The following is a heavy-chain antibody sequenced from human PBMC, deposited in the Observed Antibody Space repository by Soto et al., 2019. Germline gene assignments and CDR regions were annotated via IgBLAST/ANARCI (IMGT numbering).Heavy chain of an antibody. J-gene: IGHJ4*02. Sequence: GGSLRLSCAASGFTFSSYGMHWVRQAPGKGLEWVAVISYDGSNKYYADSVKGRFTISRDNSKNTLYLQMNSLRAEDTAVYYCAKEGSYGPLDYWGQGTRVTVSS. CDR3: AKEGSYGPLDY. V-gene: IGHV3-30*18. CDR2: ISYDGSNK. D-gene: IGHD5-18*01. CDR1: GFTFSSYG.